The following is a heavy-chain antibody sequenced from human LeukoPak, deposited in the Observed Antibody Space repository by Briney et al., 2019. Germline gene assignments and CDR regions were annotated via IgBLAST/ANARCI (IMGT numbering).Heavy chain of an antibody. V-gene: IGHV3-48*03. D-gene: IGHD2-21*02. J-gene: IGHJ4*02. CDR3: ARDRFLTFGDSIPFDY. CDR2: ISSSGSTI. CDR1: GFTFSSYE. Sequence: GGSLRLSCAASGFTFSSYEMNWVRQAPGKGLEWVSYISSSGSTIYYADSAKGRFTISRDNAKNSLYLQMNSLRAEDTAVYYCARDRFLTFGDSIPFDYWGQGTLVTVSS.